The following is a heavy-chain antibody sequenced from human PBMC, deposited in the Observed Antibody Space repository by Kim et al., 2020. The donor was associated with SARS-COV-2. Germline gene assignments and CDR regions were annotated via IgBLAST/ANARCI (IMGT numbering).Heavy chain of an antibody. J-gene: IGHJ6*02. CDR2: IYYSGST. Sequence: SETLSLTCTVSGGSISSGGYYWSWIRQHPGKGLEWIGYIYYSGSTYYNPSLKSRVTISVDTSKNQFSLKLSSVTAADTAVYYCARELNGSGSLLHYYYGMDVWGQGTTVTVSS. CDR3: ARELNGSGSLLHYYYGMDV. D-gene: IGHD3-10*01. CDR1: GGSISSGGYY. V-gene: IGHV4-31*03.